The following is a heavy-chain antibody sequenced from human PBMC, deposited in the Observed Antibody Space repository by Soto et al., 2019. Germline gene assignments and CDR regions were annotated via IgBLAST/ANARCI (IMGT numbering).Heavy chain of an antibody. CDR3: VNLPSYSSGWSDYYYGMDV. CDR1: GFTFSSYG. V-gene: IGHV3-33*01. CDR2: IWYDGGNK. J-gene: IGHJ6*02. D-gene: IGHD6-19*01. Sequence: GGSLRLSCAASGFTFSSYGMHWVRQAPGKGLEWVAVIWYDGGNKYYADSVKGRFTISRDNSKNTLYLQMNSLRAEDTAVYYCVNLPSYSSGWSDYYYGMDVWGQGTTVTVSS.